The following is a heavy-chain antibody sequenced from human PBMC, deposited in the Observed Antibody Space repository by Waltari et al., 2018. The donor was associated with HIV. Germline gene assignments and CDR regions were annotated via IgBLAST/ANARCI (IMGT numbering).Heavy chain of an antibody. J-gene: IGHJ4*02. Sequence: EVQLVESGGGMVKPGGSLRLSCAGSGFTCSSFSMNWVRQAPGKGLEWVASISSGSSFIDYADSVKGRFTISRDNAKNSLYLQMKSLRVEDTALYYCARALTNFGGFWGQGTLVTVSS. CDR3: ARALTNFGGF. CDR1: GFTCSSFS. CDR2: ISSGSSFI. D-gene: IGHD4-17*01. V-gene: IGHV3-21*01.